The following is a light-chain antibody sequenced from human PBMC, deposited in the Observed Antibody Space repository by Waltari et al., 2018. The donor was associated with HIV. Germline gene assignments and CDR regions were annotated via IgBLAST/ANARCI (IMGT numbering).Light chain of an antibody. CDR3: STWDYSLSVVL. Sequence: QSALTQEASMSGTVGQKVTLSCSGDNNNIGSYAVGWYQQVSNRAPRTVMFGNSLASGIPDRFSGSKSGTTASLTISGLQPEDEADYYCSTWDYSLSVVLFGGGTKVTVL. V-gene: IGLV1-44*01. CDR1: NNNIGSYA. CDR2: GNS. J-gene: IGLJ2*01.